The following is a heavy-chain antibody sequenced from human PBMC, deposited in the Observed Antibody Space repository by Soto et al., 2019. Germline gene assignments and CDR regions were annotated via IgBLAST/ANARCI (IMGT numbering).Heavy chain of an antibody. Sequence: QVQLQESGPGLVESSGTLSLTCEVSSGSISSGNWWSWVRQPPGKGLEWIGEIYYTGATNYNPSLKSRVTMTIDKSNAQFSLNLRSATAADTAFYYCARVFSSGSGWMYYFDFWGQGILVSVSS. CDR3: ARVFSSGSGWMYYFDF. D-gene: IGHD6-25*01. CDR2: IYYTGAT. J-gene: IGHJ4*02. V-gene: IGHV4-4*02. CDR1: SGSISSGNW.